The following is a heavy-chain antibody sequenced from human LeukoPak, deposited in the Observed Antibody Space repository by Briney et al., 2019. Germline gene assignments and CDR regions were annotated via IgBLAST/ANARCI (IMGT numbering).Heavy chain of an antibody. Sequence: SETLSLTCAVYGGSFSGYYWSWIRQPPGKGLEWIGEINHSGSTNYNPSLKSRVTISVDTSKNQFSLKLSSVTAADTAVYYCARGVFRGVNPYYYYGMDVWGQGTTVTVSS. CDR1: GGSFSGYY. D-gene: IGHD3-10*01. V-gene: IGHV4-34*01. CDR2: INHSGST. CDR3: ARGVFRGVNPYYYYGMDV. J-gene: IGHJ6*02.